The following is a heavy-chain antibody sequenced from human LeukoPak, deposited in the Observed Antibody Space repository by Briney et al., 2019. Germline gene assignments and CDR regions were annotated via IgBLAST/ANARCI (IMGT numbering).Heavy chain of an antibody. D-gene: IGHD6-13*01. J-gene: IGHJ4*02. CDR3: AKSYGSSWYFDY. CDR1: GITFSSYA. CDR2: ITGSGGST. Sequence: GGSLRLSCEVSGITFSSYAMSWVRQAPGKGLEWVSAITGSGGSTYYADSVKGRFTISRDKSKNTLYLQMNSLSADDTAVYYCAKSYGSSWYFDYWGQGTLVTVSS. V-gene: IGHV3-23*01.